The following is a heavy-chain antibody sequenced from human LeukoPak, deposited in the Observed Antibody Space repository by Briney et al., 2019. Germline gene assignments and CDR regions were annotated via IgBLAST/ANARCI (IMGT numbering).Heavy chain of an antibody. CDR1: GVSISSNSNY. V-gene: IGHV4-39*01. CDR2: IYYRGST. D-gene: IGHD3-10*01. CDR3: ARQLYVSGSYYAPMDV. J-gene: IGHJ6*03. Sequence: SETLSLTCTVSGVSISSNSNYWGWIRQAPGKGLEWIGSIYYRGSTYYNPSLKSRLTMSVDTSKNQFSLKLKSVTAADTAVYFCARQLYVSGSYYAPMDVWGKGTTVTISS.